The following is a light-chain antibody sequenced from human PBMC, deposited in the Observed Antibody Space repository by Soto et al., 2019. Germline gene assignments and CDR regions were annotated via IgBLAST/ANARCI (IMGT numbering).Light chain of an antibody. J-gene: IGKJ5*01. Sequence: DIQMTQSPSTLSASVGDRVTITCRASQSISSWLAWYQQKPGKAPKLLIYKASNLESGVSSRFSGSGSGTEFTLTISSLQPDDFATYYCQQCDSSPITFGQGTRLEIK. CDR1: QSISSW. CDR3: QQCDSSPIT. CDR2: KAS. V-gene: IGKV1-5*03.